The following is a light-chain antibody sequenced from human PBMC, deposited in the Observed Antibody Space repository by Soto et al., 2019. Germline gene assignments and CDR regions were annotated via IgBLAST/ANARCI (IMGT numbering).Light chain of an antibody. CDR1: QGIAPY. CDR3: QKYNRAPLT. Sequence: DVQMTQSPSSLSASVGDRVTITCRASQGIAPYLAWFQQKPGKVPKLLIYAASTLQSGVPSRFSGSGSGTEFTLTISSLQPEDVATYYCQKYNRAPLTFGGGTKVEIK. J-gene: IGKJ4*01. V-gene: IGKV1-27*01. CDR2: AAS.